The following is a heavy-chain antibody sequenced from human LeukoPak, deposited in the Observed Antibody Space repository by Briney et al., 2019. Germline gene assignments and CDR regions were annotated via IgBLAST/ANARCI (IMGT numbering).Heavy chain of an antibody. CDR3: ARSSGWYYFDY. CDR1: GFTFYDYG. CDR2: INWNGGST. J-gene: IGHJ4*02. V-gene: IGHV3-20*04. D-gene: IGHD6-19*01. Sequence: WGSLRLSCAASGFTFYDYGMRWVRQAPGKGLEWASSINWNGGSTGYADSVKGRFTISRDNAKNSLYLQMNSLRAEDTALYYCARSSGWYYFDYWGQGTLVTVSS.